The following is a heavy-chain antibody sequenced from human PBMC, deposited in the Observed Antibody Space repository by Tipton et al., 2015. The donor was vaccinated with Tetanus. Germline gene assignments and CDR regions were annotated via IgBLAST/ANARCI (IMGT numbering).Heavy chain of an antibody. CDR1: GFTFSSYA. D-gene: IGHD4-17*01. CDR2: ISGSGGST. V-gene: IGHV3-23*01. J-gene: IGHJ4*02. Sequence: AASGFTFSSYAMSWVRQAPGKGLEWVPAISGSGGSTYYADSVKGRFTISRDNSKNTLYLQMNSLRAEDTAVYYCAKDYYGEQTPGYFDYWGQGTLVTVSS. CDR3: AKDYYGEQTPGYFDY.